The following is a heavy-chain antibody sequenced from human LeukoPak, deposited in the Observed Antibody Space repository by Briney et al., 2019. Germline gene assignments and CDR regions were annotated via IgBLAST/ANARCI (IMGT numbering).Heavy chain of an antibody. Sequence: ASVKVSCKASGYTFTSYGISWVRQAPGQGLEWMGWINPNSGGTNYAQKFQGRVTMTRDTSISTAYMELSRLRSDDTAVYYCARSHSGYDHDFDYWGQGTLVTVSS. CDR3: ARSHSGYDHDFDY. D-gene: IGHD5-12*01. CDR2: INPNSGGT. V-gene: IGHV1-2*02. J-gene: IGHJ4*02. CDR1: GYTFTSYG.